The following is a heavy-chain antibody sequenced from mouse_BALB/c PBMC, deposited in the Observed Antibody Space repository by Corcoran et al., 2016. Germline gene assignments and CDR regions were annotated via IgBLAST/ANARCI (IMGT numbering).Heavy chain of an antibody. J-gene: IGHJ3*01. CDR1: GFSLSTSGMG. V-gene: IGHV8-12*01. CDR3: ARSELGQRGWLAY. CDR2: IYWDDDK. D-gene: IGHD4-1*01. Sequence: QVTLKESGPGILQPSQTLSLTCSFSGFSLSTSGMGVSWIRQPSGKGLEWLAHIYWDDDKRYNPSLKSRLTISKVTSRNQVFLKITSVDTADTGTYYGARSELGQRGWLAYVGQGTVVTVSA.